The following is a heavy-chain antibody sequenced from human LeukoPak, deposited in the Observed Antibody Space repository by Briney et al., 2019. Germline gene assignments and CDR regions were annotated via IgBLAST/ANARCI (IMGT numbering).Heavy chain of an antibody. CDR2: INHSGST. CDR1: GGSFSGYY. J-gene: IGHJ4*02. V-gene: IGHV4-34*01. Sequence: MSSETLSLTCAVYGGSFSGYYWSWIRQPPGKGLEWIGEINHSGSTNYNPSLKSRVTISVDTSKNQFSLKLSSVTAADTAVYYCARGGGPKLLWFGELLLDYWGQGTLVTVSS. D-gene: IGHD3-10*01. CDR3: ARGGGPKLLWFGELLLDY.